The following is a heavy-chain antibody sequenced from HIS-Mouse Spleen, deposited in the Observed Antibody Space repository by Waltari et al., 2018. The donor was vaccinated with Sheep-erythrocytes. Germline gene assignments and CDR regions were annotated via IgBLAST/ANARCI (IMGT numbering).Heavy chain of an antibody. CDR1: GFTFSSYG. CDR2: ISYDGSNK. Sequence: QVQLVESGGGVVQPGRSLRLSCAASGFTFSSYGMHWVRQAPGKGLEWVEVISYDGSNKYYADSVKGRFTISRDNSKNTLYLQMNSLRAEDTAVYYCAKDPGVITGTTWGSWFDPWGQGTLVTVSS. D-gene: IGHD1-20*01. J-gene: IGHJ5*02. CDR3: AKDPGVITGTTWGSWFDP. V-gene: IGHV3-30*18.